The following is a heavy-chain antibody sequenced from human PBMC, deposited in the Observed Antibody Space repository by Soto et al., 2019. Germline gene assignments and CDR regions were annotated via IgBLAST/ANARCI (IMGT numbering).Heavy chain of an antibody. CDR2: ISSSSSYI. J-gene: IGHJ6*02. CDR1: GFTFSSYS. D-gene: IGHD6-13*01. CDR3: ARDQLWYSSSCPGGCYYYYGMDV. Sequence: GGSLRLSCAASGFTFSSYSMNWVRQAPGKGLEWVSSISSSSSYIYYADSVKGRFTISRDNAKNSLYLQMNSLRAEDTAVYYCARDQLWYSSSCPGGCYYYYGMDVWGQGTTVTVSS. V-gene: IGHV3-21*01.